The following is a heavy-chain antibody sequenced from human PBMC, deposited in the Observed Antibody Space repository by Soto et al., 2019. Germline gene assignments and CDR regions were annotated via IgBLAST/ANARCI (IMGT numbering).Heavy chain of an antibody. CDR1: GFTFSSYG. D-gene: IGHD3-3*01. CDR3: AREGGYDFWSAYDFDY. J-gene: IGHJ4*02. V-gene: IGHV3-33*01. CDR2: IWYDGSNK. Sequence: QVQLVESGGGVVQPGRSLRLSCAASGFTFSSYGMHWVRQAPGKGLEGVAVIWYDGSNKYYADSVKGRFTISRDNSKNTLSLQMNSLRAEDTAVYYCAREGGYDFWSAYDFDYWGQGTLVTVSS.